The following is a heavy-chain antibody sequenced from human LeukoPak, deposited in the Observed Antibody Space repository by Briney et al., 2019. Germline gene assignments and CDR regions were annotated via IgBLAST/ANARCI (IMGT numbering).Heavy chain of an antibody. CDR3: AKGFRSDGTCYSSVDY. V-gene: IGHV3-23*01. Sequence: GGSLRLSCAASGFTFSSYAMSWVRQAPGKGLEWVSTICGSSDNTYNADSVKSRFTISRDNSKNTLYLQMNSLRDEDTAIYYCAKGFRSDGTCYSSVDYWGQGTLVTVSS. CDR1: GFTFSSYA. J-gene: IGHJ4*02. D-gene: IGHD2-15*01. CDR2: ICGSSDNT.